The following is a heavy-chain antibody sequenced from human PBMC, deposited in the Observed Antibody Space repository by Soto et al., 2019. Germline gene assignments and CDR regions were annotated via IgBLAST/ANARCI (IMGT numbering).Heavy chain of an antibody. Sequence: LSLTCAVYGGSFSGYYRSWIRQPPGKGLEWIGEINHSGSTNYNPSLKSRVTISVDTSKNQFSLKLSSVTAADAAVYYCARTIRAYYDSSGYVYYFDYWGQGTLVTVSS. J-gene: IGHJ4*02. V-gene: IGHV4-34*01. CDR3: ARTIRAYYDSSGYVYYFDY. D-gene: IGHD3-22*01. CDR1: GGSFSGYY. CDR2: INHSGST.